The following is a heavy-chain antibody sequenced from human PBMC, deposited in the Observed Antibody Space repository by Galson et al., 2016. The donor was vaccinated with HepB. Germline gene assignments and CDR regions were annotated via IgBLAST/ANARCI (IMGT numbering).Heavy chain of an antibody. Sequence: PRLSCAASGSTFSNYWMRWVRQAPGKGLEWVANIKNAGSKKYYVDSVKGRFTISRDNGKNSLYLQMGSLRAEDTAVYYCARGDCSSSTCYVIWFDPWGQGTLVTVSS. CDR2: IKNAGSKK. J-gene: IGHJ5*02. D-gene: IGHD2-2*01. V-gene: IGHV3-7*01. CDR1: GSTFSNYW. CDR3: ARGDCSSSTCYVIWFDP.